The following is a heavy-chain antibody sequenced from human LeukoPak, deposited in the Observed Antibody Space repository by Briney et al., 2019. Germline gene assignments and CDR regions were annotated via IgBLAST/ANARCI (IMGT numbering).Heavy chain of an antibody. Sequence: SETLSLTCTVSGDSISASTYYWGWIRQPPGKGLEWIGNMCYSGTTYYNPSLKSRVTISGDMSNNHFSLRLTSLTAADTAVYYCARNGFRRSYFDFWGQGILVTVSS. CDR2: MCYSGTT. V-gene: IGHV4-39*02. D-gene: IGHD6-25*01. CDR1: GDSISASTYY. J-gene: IGHJ4*02. CDR3: ARNGFRRSYFDF.